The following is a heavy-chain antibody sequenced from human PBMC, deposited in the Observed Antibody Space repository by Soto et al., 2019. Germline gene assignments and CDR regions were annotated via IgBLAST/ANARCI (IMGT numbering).Heavy chain of an antibody. CDR2: ISYDGSNK. CDR3: ARGFDY. J-gene: IGHJ4*02. CDR1: GFTFSSYA. V-gene: IGHV3-30-3*01. Sequence: GGSLRLSCAASGFTFSSYAMHWVRQAPGKGLEWVAVISYDGSNKYYADSVKGRFTISRDNSKNTLYLQMNSLRAEDTAVYYCARGFDYWGQGTLVTVSS.